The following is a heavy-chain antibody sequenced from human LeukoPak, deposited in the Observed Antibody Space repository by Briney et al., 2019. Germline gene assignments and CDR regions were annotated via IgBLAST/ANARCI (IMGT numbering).Heavy chain of an antibody. D-gene: IGHD2-21*02. CDR3: ARDRWGLNYYHYMDV. Sequence: ASVKVSCKASGYTFTSYGISWVRQAPGQGLEWMGWISAYNGNREYEQKLQGRVTMTTDTSTSTAYMELRSLRADDTAVYYCARDRWGLNYYHYMDVWGKGTTVTVSS. V-gene: IGHV1-18*01. CDR1: GYTFTSYG. CDR2: ISAYNGNR. J-gene: IGHJ6*03.